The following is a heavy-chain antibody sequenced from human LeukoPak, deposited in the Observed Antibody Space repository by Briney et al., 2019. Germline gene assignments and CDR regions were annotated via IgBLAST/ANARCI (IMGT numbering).Heavy chain of an antibody. CDR3: ARGGWNKFDY. Sequence: ASETLSLTCAVYGGSFSGYYWSWIRQPPGKGLEWIGEINHSGSTNYNPSLKGRVTISVDTSKNQFSLKLSSVTAADTAVYYCARGGWNKFDYWGQGTLVTVSS. CDR1: GGSFSGYY. D-gene: IGHD1-1*01. CDR2: INHSGST. V-gene: IGHV4-34*01. J-gene: IGHJ4*02.